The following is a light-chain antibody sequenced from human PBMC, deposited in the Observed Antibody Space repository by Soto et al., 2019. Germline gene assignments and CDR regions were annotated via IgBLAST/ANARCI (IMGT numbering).Light chain of an antibody. V-gene: IGKV3-15*01. J-gene: IGKJ1*01. CDR1: QSVSHN. CDR3: QQYNNGPRT. Sequence: EIVMTQSPATLSVSPGERATLSCRASQSVSHNLAWYRQKPGQAPRLLIYGASTRATGIPARFSGSGSGTEFTLTISSLQSEDFAVYYCQQYNNGPRTFGQGTKGEIK. CDR2: GAS.